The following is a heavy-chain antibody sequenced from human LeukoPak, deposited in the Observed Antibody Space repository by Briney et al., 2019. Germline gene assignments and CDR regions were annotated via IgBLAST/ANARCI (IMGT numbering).Heavy chain of an antibody. CDR2: INYSGST. Sequence: SETLSLTCTVSGVSIISSSYDWGWIRQPPGKGLEWIGSINYSGSTDYNPSLKSRVTISVDATKNQFSLKMSSVTAADTAVYYCARHFDNWGQGTLVTVSS. V-gene: IGHV4-39*01. CDR3: ARHFDN. J-gene: IGHJ4*02. CDR1: GVSIISSSYD.